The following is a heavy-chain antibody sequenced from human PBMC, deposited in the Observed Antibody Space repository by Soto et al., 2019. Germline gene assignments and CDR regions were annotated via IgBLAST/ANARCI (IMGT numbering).Heavy chain of an antibody. CDR1: GFTFSSYS. V-gene: IGHV3-21*04. J-gene: IGHJ4*02. D-gene: IGHD3-22*01. Sequence: PGGSLRLSCAASGFTFSSYSLNWVRQAPGTGLEWVSSISSSSSYIYYADSVKGRFTISRDNAKNTLYLQMNSLRAEDTAVYYCARSSNHYDSSLVAWVYYCDYWGQGTLVTVSS. CDR2: ISSSSSYI. CDR3: ARSSNHYDSSLVAWVYYCDY.